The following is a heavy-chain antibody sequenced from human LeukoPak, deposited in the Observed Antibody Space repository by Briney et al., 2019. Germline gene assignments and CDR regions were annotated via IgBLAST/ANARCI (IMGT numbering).Heavy chain of an antibody. CDR1: GGSFSGFY. V-gene: IGHV4-34*01. CDR2: INHSGNT. J-gene: IGHJ4*02. Sequence: SETLSLTCALFGGSFSGFYWLWIRQPPGKGLEWIGEINHSGNTNYNPSLKSRVTISVDTSKNQFSLKLSSVTAADTAVYYCARDPDYWGQGTLVTVSS. CDR3: ARDPDY.